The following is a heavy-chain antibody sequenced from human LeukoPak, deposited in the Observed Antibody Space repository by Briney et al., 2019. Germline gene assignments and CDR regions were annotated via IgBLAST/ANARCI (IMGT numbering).Heavy chain of an antibody. CDR1: GFTFSSSG. J-gene: IGHJ4*02. V-gene: IGHV3-33*01. Sequence: GRSLRLSCAASGFTFSSSGMHWVRQAPGKRLEWVAVIWYDGSDKYSADSVKGRFTISRDNSKNTLYRQMNSLRAEDTAVYYCASAPYGSGTFLDYWGQGTLVTVSS. CDR2: IWYDGSDK. CDR3: ASAPYGSGTFLDY. D-gene: IGHD3-10*01.